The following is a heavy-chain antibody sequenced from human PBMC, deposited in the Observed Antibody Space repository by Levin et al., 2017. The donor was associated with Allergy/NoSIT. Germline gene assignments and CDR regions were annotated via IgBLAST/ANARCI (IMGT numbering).Heavy chain of an antibody. CDR3: ATRRPGIAAAGDAFDI. CDR1: GYTFTGYY. CDR2: INPNSGGT. J-gene: IGHJ3*02. D-gene: IGHD6-13*01. Sequence: ASVKVSCKASGYTFTGYYMHWVRQAPGQGLEWMGRINPNSGGTNYAQKFQGRVTMTRDTSISTAYMELSRLRSDDTAVYYCATRRPGIAAAGDAFDIWGQGTMVTVSS. V-gene: IGHV1-2*06.